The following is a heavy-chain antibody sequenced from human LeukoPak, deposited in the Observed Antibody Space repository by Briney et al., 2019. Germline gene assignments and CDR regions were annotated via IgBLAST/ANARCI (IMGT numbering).Heavy chain of an antibody. CDR1: GFNFRAYW. J-gene: IGHJ4*02. CDR3: ARPDCSSTSCYTLEY. D-gene: IGHD2-2*02. CDR2: ISDSGDTT. Sequence: GGSLRLSCTTSGFNFRAYWMGWVRQAPGKGLEWISAISDSGDTTDYADSVRGRFTVSRDNAKDTLYLQMNSLRAEDTAVYYCARPDCSSTSCYTLEYWGQGTLVTVSS. V-gene: IGHV3-23*01.